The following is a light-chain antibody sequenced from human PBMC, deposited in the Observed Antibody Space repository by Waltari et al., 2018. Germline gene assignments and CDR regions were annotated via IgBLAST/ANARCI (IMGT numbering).Light chain of an antibody. CDR2: DVN. V-gene: IGLV2-8*01. Sequence: QSALTQPPSASGSPGQSVTISCPGTSSDIGAYNFVSWYQQYPGKAPKFLIYDVNKRPSGVPDRFSGSKSGNTASLTVSGLQPEDEADYYCSSYAGGGYVFGTGTTVTVL. CDR1: SSDIGAYNF. J-gene: IGLJ1*01. CDR3: SSYAGGGYV.